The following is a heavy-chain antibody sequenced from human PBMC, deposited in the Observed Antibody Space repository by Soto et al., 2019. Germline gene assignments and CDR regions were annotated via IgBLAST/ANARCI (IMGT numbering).Heavy chain of an antibody. J-gene: IGHJ4*02. CDR1: GFTFSSYA. CDR2: VSHDGKSG. V-gene: IGHV3-30*14. CDR3: ARLDKFNGGWS. Sequence: QVQLVESGGGVVQPGRSLRLSCAASGFTFSSYAMHWVRRAPGKGLGWVAAVSHDGKSGFYADSVSGRVTVSRDNSNNLVYLQMDRLRPADTAIFHCARLDKFNGGWSWGQGNAVTVSS. D-gene: IGHD6-19*01.